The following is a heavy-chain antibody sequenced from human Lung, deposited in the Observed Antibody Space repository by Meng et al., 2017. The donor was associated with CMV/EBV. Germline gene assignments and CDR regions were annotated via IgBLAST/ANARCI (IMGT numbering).Heavy chain of an antibody. D-gene: IGHD4-11*01. V-gene: IGHV3-21*06. CDR3: ARDRQNSNYGSTDY. CDR1: GFDFSTYS. CDR2: ISSSSSYI. J-gene: IGHJ4*02. Sequence: SXLGSGFDFSTYSMNWFRQAPGKGPEWVSSISSSSSYIYYADSVEGRFTVSRNNANDSLYLQMNSLRAEDTGVYYCARDRQNSNYGSTDYWGQGTLVTVSS.